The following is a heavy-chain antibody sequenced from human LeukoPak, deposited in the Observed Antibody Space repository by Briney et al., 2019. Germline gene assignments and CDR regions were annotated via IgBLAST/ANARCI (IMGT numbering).Heavy chain of an antibody. Sequence: SGPALVKPTQTLTLTCTFSRFSLSTSGMRVSWIRQPPGKALEWLARIDWDDDKFYSTSLKTRLTISKDTSKNEVVLTMTNMDPVDTATYYCARTSLGAFDYWGQGTLVTVSS. CDR1: RFSLSTSGMR. J-gene: IGHJ4*02. V-gene: IGHV2-70*04. CDR2: IDWDDDK. D-gene: IGHD1-26*01. CDR3: ARTSLGAFDY.